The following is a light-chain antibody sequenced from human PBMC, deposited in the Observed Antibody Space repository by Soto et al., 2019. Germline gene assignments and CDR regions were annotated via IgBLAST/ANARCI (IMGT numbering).Light chain of an antibody. CDR1: SSNIGNNY. V-gene: IGLV1-51*01. CDR2: DSD. CDR3: GSWDSSLSAYV. Sequence: QSVLTQPPSVSAAPGQKVTISCSGSSSNIGNNYVFWYQQVPGTAPKLLIYDSDKRPSGIPDRFSGSKSGTSATLGITGFQTGDEADYYCGSWDSSLSAYVFGTGTKVTVL. J-gene: IGLJ1*01.